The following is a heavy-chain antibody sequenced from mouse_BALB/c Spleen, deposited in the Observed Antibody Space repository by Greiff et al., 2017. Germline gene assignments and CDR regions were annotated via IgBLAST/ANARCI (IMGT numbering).Heavy chain of an antibody. CDR3: ANYGYDRAY. Sequence: EVLGVESGGGLVKPGGSLKLSCAASGFTFSSYAMSWVRKTPEKRLAWVATISSGGSYTYYPDSVKGRFTISRDNAKDTLYLQMSSLRSEDTAMYYCANYGYDRAYWGQGTLVTVSA. J-gene: IGHJ3*01. CDR2: ISSGGSYT. D-gene: IGHD2-2*01. CDR1: GFTFSSYA. V-gene: IGHV5-9-3*01.